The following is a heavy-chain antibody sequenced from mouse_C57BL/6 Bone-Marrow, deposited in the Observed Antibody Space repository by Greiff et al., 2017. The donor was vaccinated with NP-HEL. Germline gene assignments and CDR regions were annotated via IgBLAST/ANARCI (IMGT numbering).Heavy chain of an antibody. CDR3: AGYYYFFDY. J-gene: IGHJ2*01. CDR1: GFTFSNYW. Sequence: EVQRVESGGGLVQPGGSMKLSCVASGFTFSNYWMNWVRQSPEKGLEWVAQIRLKSDNYATHYAESVKGRFTISRDDSKSSVYLQMNNLRADDTGIYYCAGYYYFFDYWGQGTTLTVSS. V-gene: IGHV6-3*01. D-gene: IGHD1-1*01. CDR2: IRLKSDNYAT.